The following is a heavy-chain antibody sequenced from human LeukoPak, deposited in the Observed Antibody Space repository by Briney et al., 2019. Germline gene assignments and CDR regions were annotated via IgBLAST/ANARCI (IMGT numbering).Heavy chain of an antibody. D-gene: IGHD3-3*01. CDR2: ISGSGGST. V-gene: IGHV3-23*01. J-gene: IGHJ4*02. Sequence: GGSLRLSCAASGFTFSSYAMSWVRQAPGKGLEWVSAISGSGGSTYYADSVKGRFTISRDNSKNTLYLQMNSLRAEDTAVYYCASGYDFWSGYYPNNYWGQGTLVTVSS. CDR1: GFTFSSYA. CDR3: ASGYDFWSGYYPNNY.